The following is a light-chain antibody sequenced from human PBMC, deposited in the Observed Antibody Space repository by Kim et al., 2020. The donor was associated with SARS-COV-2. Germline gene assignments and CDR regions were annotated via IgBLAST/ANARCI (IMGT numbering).Light chain of an antibody. CDR2: QDT. CDR1: KLGDKY. V-gene: IGLV3-1*01. J-gene: IGLJ2*01. Sequence: YELTQPPSMSVSPGQTASITCSGDKLGDKYTCWYQQKAGQSPVLVIYQDTKRPSGIPERRSGSNSGNTATLTISGTQAMDETDYFCQAWDISTIVFGGGTQLSVL. CDR3: QAWDISTIV.